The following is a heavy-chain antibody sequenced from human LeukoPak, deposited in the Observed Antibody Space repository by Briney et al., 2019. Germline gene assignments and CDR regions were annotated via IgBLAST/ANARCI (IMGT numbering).Heavy chain of an antibody. CDR2: ITPNIGST. CDR3: ARTEYHYYYMDV. CDR1: GDTFTSYY. J-gene: IGHJ6*03. Sequence: ASVKVSCKASGDTFTSYYIHWMRQAPGQGLEWLGMITPNIGSTTYAQQFQGRITMTSDKSTSTVYMDLSSLRFEDTAVYFCARTEYHYYYMDVWGKGTTVTISS. V-gene: IGHV1-46*01.